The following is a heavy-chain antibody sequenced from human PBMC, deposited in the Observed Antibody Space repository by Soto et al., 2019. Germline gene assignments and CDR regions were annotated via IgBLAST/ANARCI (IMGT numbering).Heavy chain of an antibody. CDR2: IYYSGST. CDR3: ARGPGKFWSGYSYFDY. J-gene: IGHJ4*02. Sequence: QVQLQESGPGLVKPSQTLSLTCTVSGGSISSGGYYWSWIRQHPGKGLEWIGYIYYSGSTYYNPSLERRVTISVDTSKNQFSLKLSSVTAADTAVYYCARGPGKFWSGYSYFDYWGQGTLVTVSS. CDR1: GGSISSGGYY. V-gene: IGHV4-31*03. D-gene: IGHD3-3*01.